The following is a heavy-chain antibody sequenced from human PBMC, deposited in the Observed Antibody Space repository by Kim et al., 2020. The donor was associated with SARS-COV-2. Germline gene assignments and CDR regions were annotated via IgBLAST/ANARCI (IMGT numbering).Heavy chain of an antibody. CDR1: GFTFSSYA. J-gene: IGHJ4*02. Sequence: GGSLRLSCAASGFTFSSYAMSWVRQAPGKGLEWVSAISGSGGSTYYADSVKGRFTISRDNSKNTLYLQMNSLRAEDTAVYYCAKGQHPYCTNGVCQPGEGSSWYYFDYCGQGTLVTVSS. D-gene: IGHD2-8*01. CDR3: AKGQHPYCTNGVCQPGEGSSWYYFDY. V-gene: IGHV3-23*01. CDR2: ISGSGGST.